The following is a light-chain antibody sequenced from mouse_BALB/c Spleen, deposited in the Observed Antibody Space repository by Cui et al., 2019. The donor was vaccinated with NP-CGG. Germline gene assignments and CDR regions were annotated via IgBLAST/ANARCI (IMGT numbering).Light chain of an antibody. Sequence: QAVVTQESALTTSPGETVTLTCRSSTGAVTTSNYANWVQEKPDHLFTGLIGGTNNRAPGGPARFSGSLIGDKAALTITGAQTEDETIYFCALWYSNHWVFGGGTKRTVL. CDR2: GTN. J-gene: IGLJ1*01. CDR3: ALWYSNHWV. CDR1: TGAVTTSNY. V-gene: IGLV1*01.